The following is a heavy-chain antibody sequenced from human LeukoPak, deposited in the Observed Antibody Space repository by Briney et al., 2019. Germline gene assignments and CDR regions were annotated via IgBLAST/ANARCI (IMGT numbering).Heavy chain of an antibody. CDR1: GFTFDDYA. J-gene: IGHJ4*02. CDR3: ARDLRVPWLGKGFVDY. V-gene: IGHV3-74*01. D-gene: IGHD1-14*01. CDR2: INSDGSST. Sequence: PGGSLRLSCAASGFTFDDYAMHWVRQAPGKGLVWVSRINSDGSSTSYADSVKGRFTISRDNAKNTLYLQMNSLRAEDTAVYYCARDLRVPWLGKGFVDYWGQGTLVTVSS.